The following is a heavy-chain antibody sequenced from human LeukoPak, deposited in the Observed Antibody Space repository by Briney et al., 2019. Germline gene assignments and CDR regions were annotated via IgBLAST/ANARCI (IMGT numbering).Heavy chain of an antibody. CDR1: GLSFSNYW. J-gene: IGHJ4*02. CDR3: ASGYTYVRLGDH. V-gene: IGHV3-74*01. CDR2: TNLHGTTV. D-gene: IGHD5-18*01. Sequence: PGGSLRLSCAVSGLSFSNYWMHWVRQAPGTGLVWVARTNLHGTTVDYADSVKGRFTISRDNAKNTLFLQMNSLRAEDTAVYYCASGYTYVRLGDHWGQGTLVTVSS.